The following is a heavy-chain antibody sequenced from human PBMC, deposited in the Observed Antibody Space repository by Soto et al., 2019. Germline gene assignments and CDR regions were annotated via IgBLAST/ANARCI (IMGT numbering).Heavy chain of an antibody. J-gene: IGHJ3*02. Sequence: QVQLVESGGGVVQPGRSLRLSCAASGFTFSSYGMHWVRQAPGKGLEWVAVISYDGSNKYYADSVKGRFTISRDNSKNTLYMKMNSLRAEDTAVYYCAKVAMGATLENAFDICGQGTMVTVSS. CDR3: AKVAMGATLENAFDI. D-gene: IGHD1-26*01. CDR1: GFTFSSYG. V-gene: IGHV3-30*18. CDR2: ISYDGSNK.